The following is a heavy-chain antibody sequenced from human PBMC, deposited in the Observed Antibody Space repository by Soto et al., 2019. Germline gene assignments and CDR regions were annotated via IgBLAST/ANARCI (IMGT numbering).Heavy chain of an antibody. D-gene: IGHD1-26*01. CDR3: AKDRRSYSGSPRPYFDY. J-gene: IGHJ4*02. V-gene: IGHV3-23*01. Sequence: GGSLRLSCAASGFTFSSYAMSWVRQAPGKGLEWVSAISGSGGSTYYADSVKGRFTISRDNSKNTLYLQMNSLRAEDTAVYYCAKDRRSYSGSPRPYFDYWGQGTLVTVSS. CDR2: ISGSGGST. CDR1: GFTFSSYA.